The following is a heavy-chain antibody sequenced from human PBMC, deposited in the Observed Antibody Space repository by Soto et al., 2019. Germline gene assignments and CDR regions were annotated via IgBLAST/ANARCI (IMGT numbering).Heavy chain of an antibody. D-gene: IGHD2-8*01. CDR2: ISGYNGDT. CDR1: GYTFTRYG. J-gene: IGHJ6*02. Sequence: ASVKVSCKASGYTFTRYGISWVRQAPGQGLEWMGWISGYNGDTNYAQKFQGRVTMTVDTSTTTAFMELTSLTSDDRAVYYCAKNGQPPYYYYGMDVWGQRTKVTVSS. CDR3: AKNGQPPYYYYGMDV. V-gene: IGHV1-18*01.